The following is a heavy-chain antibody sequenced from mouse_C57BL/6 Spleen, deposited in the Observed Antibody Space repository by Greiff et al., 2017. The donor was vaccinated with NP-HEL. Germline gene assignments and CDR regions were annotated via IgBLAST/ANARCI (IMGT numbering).Heavy chain of an antibody. Sequence: QVQLQQPGAALVKPGASVKMSCKASGYTFTSYWITWVKQRPGQGLEWIGDIYPGSGSTNYTEKFTCKATLTVDTSSSTAYMQLSSLTSEDSAVYYCARSSSGGWFAYWGQGTLVTVSA. J-gene: IGHJ3*01. CDR1: GYTFTSYW. D-gene: IGHD3-2*02. V-gene: IGHV1-55*01. CDR3: ARSSSGGWFAY. CDR2: IYPGSGST.